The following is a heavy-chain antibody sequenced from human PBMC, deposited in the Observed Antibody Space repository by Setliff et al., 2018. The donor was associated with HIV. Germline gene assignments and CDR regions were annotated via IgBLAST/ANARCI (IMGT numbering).Heavy chain of an antibody. CDR1: GYIFINYG. V-gene: IGHV1-46*01. CDR3: AREADGFDI. J-gene: IGHJ3*02. CDR2: LNPNTGST. Sequence: ASVKVSCKASGYIFINYGISWVRQAPGQGLEWMGLLNPNTGSTTYAQKFQGRVTMTRGTSANTFYMEMSSLRSEDTAVYYCAREADGFDIWGQGTMVTVSS.